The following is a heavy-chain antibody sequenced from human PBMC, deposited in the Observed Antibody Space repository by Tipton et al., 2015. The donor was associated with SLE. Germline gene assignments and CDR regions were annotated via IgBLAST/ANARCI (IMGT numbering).Heavy chain of an antibody. Sequence: TLSLTCSVSGGSIDTYHWSWVRQAPGQGLEWIGRLHTRGSTNYNPSLKSRVTISVDTSKNQFSLKLTSVTAADTAVYYCARDTSVSFALGYWGQGTLVTVSS. CDR1: GGSIDTYH. CDR2: LHTRGST. J-gene: IGHJ4*02. D-gene: IGHD1-26*01. CDR3: ARDTSVSFALGY. V-gene: IGHV4-4*07.